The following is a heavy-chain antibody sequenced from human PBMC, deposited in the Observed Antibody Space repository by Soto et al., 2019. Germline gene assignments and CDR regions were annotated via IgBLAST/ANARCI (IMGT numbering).Heavy chain of an antibody. CDR1: GFTFSSYW. D-gene: IGHD7-27*01. J-gene: IGHJ5*02. Sequence: GGSLRLSCAASGFTFSSYWMSWVRQAPGKGLEWVGNIKQDGSEKYYVDSVKGRFTISRDNAKNSLYLQMNSLRAEDTAVYYCASSPTGGWFDPWGQGTLVTVSS. V-gene: IGHV3-7*01. CDR3: ASSPTGGWFDP. CDR2: IKQDGSEK.